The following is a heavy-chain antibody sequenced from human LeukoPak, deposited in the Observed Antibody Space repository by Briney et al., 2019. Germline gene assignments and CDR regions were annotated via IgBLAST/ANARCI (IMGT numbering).Heavy chain of an antibody. D-gene: IGHD6-19*01. CDR1: GDSLSNTGYY. Sequence: PSETLSLTCTISGDSLSNTGYYWGWIRQPPGKGLEWIGSIYYPASTDYNPSLKSRVTISVDTSKNQFSLKLSSVTAADTAVYYCARGKGIAVADDEGGDYWGQGTLVTVSS. CDR3: ARGKGIAVADDEGGDY. J-gene: IGHJ4*02. V-gene: IGHV4-39*07. CDR2: IYYPAST.